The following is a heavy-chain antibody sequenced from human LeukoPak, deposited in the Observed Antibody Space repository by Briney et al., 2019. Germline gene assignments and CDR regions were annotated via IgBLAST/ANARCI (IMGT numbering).Heavy chain of an antibody. CDR2: IYHSGST. CDR3: ARSSEGRYYYDSSGFSYYYYYMDV. D-gene: IGHD3-22*01. Sequence: SETLSLTCAVSGGSISSSNWWSWIRQPPGKGLEWIGEIYHSGSTNYNPSLKSRVTISVDTSKNQFSLKLSSVTAADTAVYYCARSSEGRYYYDSSGFSYYYYYMDVWGKGTTVTISS. V-gene: IGHV4-4*02. J-gene: IGHJ6*03. CDR1: GGSISSSNW.